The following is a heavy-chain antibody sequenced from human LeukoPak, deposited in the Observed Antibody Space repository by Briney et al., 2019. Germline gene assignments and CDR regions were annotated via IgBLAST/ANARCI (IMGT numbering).Heavy chain of an antibody. V-gene: IGHV3-69-1*01. J-gene: IGHJ6*03. CDR1: SDYH. Sequence: SDYHWGWIRQFPGKGLEWVSSISSSSYIYYADSAKGRFTISRDNAKNSLYLRMNSLRAEDTAVYYCARDLACYMDVWGKGATVTVSS. CDR3: ARDLACYMDV. CDR2: ISSSSYI.